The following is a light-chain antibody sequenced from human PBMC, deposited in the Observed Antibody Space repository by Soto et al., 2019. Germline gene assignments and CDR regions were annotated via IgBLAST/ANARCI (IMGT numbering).Light chain of an antibody. CDR2: WAS. J-gene: IGKJ4*01. CDR3: QQYYSTPLT. V-gene: IGKV4-1*01. Sequence: DIVMTQSPDSLAVSLGERATTNSRSSQSVLYSSNNNNYLAWYQQKPGQPPKLLIYWASTRESGVPDRFSGSGSGTDFTLTISSLQAEDVAVYYCQQYYSTPLTFGGGTKVDIK. CDR1: QSVLYSSNNNNY.